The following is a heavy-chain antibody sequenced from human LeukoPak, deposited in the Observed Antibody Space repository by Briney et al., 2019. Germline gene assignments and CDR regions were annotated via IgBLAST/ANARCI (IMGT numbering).Heavy chain of an antibody. CDR3: ARDSSSGVRYFDY. J-gene: IGHJ4*02. CDR1: GFTFSNYG. V-gene: IGHV3-33*01. CDR2: IWYDESNK. D-gene: IGHD6-25*01. Sequence: GGSLRLSCAASGFTFSNYGMHWVRQAPGKRLEWVAVIWYDESNKYYADSVKGRFTISRDNSKNTLYLQMNSLRAEDTAVYYCARDSSSGVRYFDYWGQGTLVTVSS.